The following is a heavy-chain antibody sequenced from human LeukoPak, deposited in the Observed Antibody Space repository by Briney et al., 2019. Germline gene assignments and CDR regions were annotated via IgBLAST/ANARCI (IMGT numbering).Heavy chain of an antibody. Sequence: GGSLRLSCTVSGFTVSSNSMSWVRQAPGKGLEWVSFIYSGTIHYSDSVKGRFTISRDNSKNTLSLQMNSLRAEDTAVYYCAKAVVPVISQHYFDYWGQGTLVTVSS. CDR1: GFTVSSNS. J-gene: IGHJ4*02. CDR2: IYSGTI. D-gene: IGHD3-22*01. CDR3: AKAVVPVISQHYFDY. V-gene: IGHV3-53*01.